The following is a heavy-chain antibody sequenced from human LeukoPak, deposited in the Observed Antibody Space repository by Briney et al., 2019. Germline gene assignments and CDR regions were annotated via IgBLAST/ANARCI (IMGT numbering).Heavy chain of an antibody. D-gene: IGHD3-22*01. V-gene: IGHV3-43*02. CDR2: ISGDGGST. CDR1: GFTFDDYA. CDR3: AKEEYYYDSSGYLQH. Sequence: GGSLRLSCAASGFTFDDYAMHWVRQAPGKGLEWVSLISGDGGSTYYADSVKGRFTISRDNSKNSLYLQMNSLRTEDTALYYCAKEEYYYDSSGYLQHWGQGTLVPVSS. J-gene: IGHJ1*01.